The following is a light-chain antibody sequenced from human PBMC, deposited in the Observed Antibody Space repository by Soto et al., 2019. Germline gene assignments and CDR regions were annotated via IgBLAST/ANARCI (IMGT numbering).Light chain of an antibody. CDR2: GAS. CDR1: ERISSSY. J-gene: IGKJ1*01. CDR3: QQYCSSPPWT. Sequence: EIVLTQSPGTLSLSPGERATLSCRATERISSSYLAWYQQKPGQAPRLLIYGASSRATGIPDRFSGSGSGTDCTLTISRLEPEDFLVYYCQQYCSSPPWTFGQGTKVEIK. V-gene: IGKV3-20*01.